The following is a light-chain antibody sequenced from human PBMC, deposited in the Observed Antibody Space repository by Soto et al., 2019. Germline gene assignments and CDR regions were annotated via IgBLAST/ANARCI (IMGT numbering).Light chain of an antibody. J-gene: IGKJ3*01. CDR3: QQYDNIPLT. Sequence: DIQMTQSPSSLSASVGDRVTITCRASQNISKYLNWYQRKPGKAPKLLIYAASTLQSGVPSRFSGSESGTDFTFTISTLQSEDLATYYCQQYDNIPLTFGPGTKVDIK. CDR2: AAS. CDR1: QNISKY. V-gene: IGKV1-33*01.